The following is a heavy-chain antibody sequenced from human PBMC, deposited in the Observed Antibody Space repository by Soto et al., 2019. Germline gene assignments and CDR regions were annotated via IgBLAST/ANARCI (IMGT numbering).Heavy chain of an antibody. CDR3: ARDRAFCSSATCSYYYYGMDV. CDR2: ISYDGSKK. D-gene: IGHD2-2*01. J-gene: IGHJ6*02. CDR1: GFTFSYYP. V-gene: IGHV3-30-3*01. Sequence: QVQLVESGGGVVQPGRSLRLSCAASGFTFSYYPMHWVRQAPGKGLEWVAVISYDGSKKYYADSVKGRLTISRDNSKNTLYLQMDSLRAEDTALYYCARDRAFCSSATCSYYYYGMDVWGQGTTVTVSS.